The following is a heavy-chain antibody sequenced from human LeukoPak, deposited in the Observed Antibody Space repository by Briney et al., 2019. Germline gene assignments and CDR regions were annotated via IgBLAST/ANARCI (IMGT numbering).Heavy chain of an antibody. CDR1: GYSISSGYY. CDR2: IYHSGST. D-gene: IGHD3-22*01. Sequence: TSETLSLTCAVSGYSISSGYYWGWIRQPPGKGLEWIGSIYHSGSTYYNPSLKSRVTISVDTSKNQFSLKLSSVTAADTAVYYCARRRYYDSTGYFDWGRGSLVIVSS. J-gene: IGHJ1*01. V-gene: IGHV4-38-2*01. CDR3: ARRRYYDSTGYFD.